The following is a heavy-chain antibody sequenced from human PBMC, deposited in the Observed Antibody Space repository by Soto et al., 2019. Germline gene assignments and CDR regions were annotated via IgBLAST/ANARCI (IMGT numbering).Heavy chain of an antibody. CDR2: IYYGGST. Sequence: PSETLSLTCTVSGGTISSYYWSWIRQTPGKGLEWIGYIYYGGSTNYNPSLKSRVTISVDTSKNQFSLKLSSVTAADTAVYYCARHARQLVLVDNWFDPWGQGTLVTVSS. V-gene: IGHV4-59*08. CDR3: ARHARQLVLVDNWFDP. J-gene: IGHJ5*02. CDR1: GGTISSYY. D-gene: IGHD6-6*01.